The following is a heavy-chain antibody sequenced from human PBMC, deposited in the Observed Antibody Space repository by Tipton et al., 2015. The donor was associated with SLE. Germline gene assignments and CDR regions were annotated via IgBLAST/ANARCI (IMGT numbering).Heavy chain of an antibody. V-gene: IGHV4-39*02. J-gene: IGHJ3*02. Sequence: TLSLTCTVSGGPMSSSSSSWGWIRQPPGKGLEWIGSIYYRGDTYYNPSLKSRVTISIDTSKSQFSLKLSSVTAADTAVYYCARGGLYETSAYSVGFDIWGQGTLATVSP. CDR1: GGPMSSSSSS. CDR2: IYYRGDT. D-gene: IGHD3-22*01. CDR3: ARGGLYETSAYSVGFDI.